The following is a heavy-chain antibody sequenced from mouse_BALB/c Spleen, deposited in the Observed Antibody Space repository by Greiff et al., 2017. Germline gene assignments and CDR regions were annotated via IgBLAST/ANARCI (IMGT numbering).Heavy chain of an antibody. Sequence: EVKLVESGGGLVQPGGSRKLSCAASGFTFSSFGMHWVRQAPEKGLEWVAYISSGSSTIYYADTVKGRFTISRDNPKNTLFLQMTSLRSEDTAMYYCARSGWDVRGFAYWGQGTLVTVSA. J-gene: IGHJ3*01. CDR2: ISSGSSTI. CDR3: ARSGWDVRGFAY. CDR1: GFTFSSFG. V-gene: IGHV5-17*02. D-gene: IGHD3-1*01.